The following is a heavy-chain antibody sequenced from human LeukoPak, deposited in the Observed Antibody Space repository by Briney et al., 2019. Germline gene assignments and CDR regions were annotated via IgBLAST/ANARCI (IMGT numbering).Heavy chain of an antibody. D-gene: IGHD3-22*01. CDR1: GGTFSSYA. J-gene: IGHJ5*02. Sequence: ASVKVSCKASGGTFSSYAISWVRQAPGQGLEWMGGIIPIFGTANYAQKFQGRVTITTDESTSTAYMELSSLRSEDTGVYYCSRGRPSGYYWDNWFDPWGQGTLVTVSS. V-gene: IGHV1-69*05. CDR3: SRGRPSGYYWDNWFDP. CDR2: IIPIFGTA.